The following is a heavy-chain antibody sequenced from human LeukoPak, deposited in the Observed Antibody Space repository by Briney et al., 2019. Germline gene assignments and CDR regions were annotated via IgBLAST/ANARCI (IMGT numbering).Heavy chain of an antibody. D-gene: IGHD1-26*01. V-gene: IGHV3-64*01. CDR2: ISSNGGST. J-gene: IGHJ4*02. CDR3: ARGSRVVGAFDY. Sequence: GGSLRLSCAASGFTFSSYAMHWVRQAPGKGLEYVSAISSNGGSTYYANSVKGRFTISRDNSKNTLYLQMGSLRAEDVAVYYCARGSRVVGAFDYWGQGTLVTVSS. CDR1: GFTFSSYA.